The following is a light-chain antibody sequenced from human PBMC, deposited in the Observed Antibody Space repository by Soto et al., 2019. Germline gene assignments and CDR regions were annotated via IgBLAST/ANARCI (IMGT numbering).Light chain of an antibody. J-gene: IGLJ1*01. Sequence: LTQPPSVSVAPGQTARIPCGGDNIGSKSVYWYQQKPGQAPVVVVYDGSDRPSGIPERFSGSNSGTTATLTISRVEAGDEADYFCQVWDSTSDHYVFGAGTKVTVL. CDR1: NIGSKS. CDR2: DGS. V-gene: IGLV3-21*02. CDR3: QVWDSTSDHYV.